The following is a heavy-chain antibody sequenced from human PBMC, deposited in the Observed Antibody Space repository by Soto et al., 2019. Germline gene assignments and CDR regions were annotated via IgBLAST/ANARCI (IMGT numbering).Heavy chain of an antibody. J-gene: IGHJ3*02. D-gene: IGHD3-9*01. CDR3: AHRRVYDILTGYQAVDAFDI. V-gene: IGHV2-5*02. CDR1: VFSLNTRSVG. CDR2: IYWDADK. Sequence: QITLKESGPPLVRPTQTHRLTCTFSVFSLNTRSVGVGWIRQPPGKALEWLALIYWDADKRYSPSQKSRLTITKDTSKNQVVLTMTNMDPVDTATYYCAHRRVYDILTGYQAVDAFDIWGQGTMVTVSS.